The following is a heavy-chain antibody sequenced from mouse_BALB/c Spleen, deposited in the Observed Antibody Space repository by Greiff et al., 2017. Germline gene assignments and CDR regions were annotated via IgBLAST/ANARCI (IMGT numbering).Heavy chain of an antibody. CDR3: ARSYGYGEAWFAY. V-gene: IGHV1-80*01. Sequence: VQLQQSGAELVRPGSSVKISCTASGYAFSSYWMNWVRQRPGQGLEWIGQIYPGDGDTNYNGKFKGKATLTADKSSSTAYMQLSSLTSEDSAVYFCARSYGYGEAWFAYWGQGTLVTVSA. CDR2: IYPGDGDT. D-gene: IGHD2-2*01. J-gene: IGHJ3*01. CDR1: GYAFSSYW.